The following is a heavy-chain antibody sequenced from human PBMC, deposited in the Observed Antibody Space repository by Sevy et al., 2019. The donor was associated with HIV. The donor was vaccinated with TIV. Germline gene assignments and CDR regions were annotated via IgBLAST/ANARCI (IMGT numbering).Heavy chain of an antibody. CDR2: IRSKAYGGTT. CDR3: SRGRGYSYGYVDY. J-gene: IGHJ4*02. V-gene: IGHV3-49*03. CDR1: GFTFGDYA. D-gene: IGHD5-18*01. Sequence: GGSLRLSCTASGFTFGDYAMNWFRQAPGKGLERVGFIRSKAYGGTTEYAASVKGRFTISRDDSKSIAYLQMNSLKTEDTAVYYCSRGRGYSYGYVDYWSQGTLVTVSS.